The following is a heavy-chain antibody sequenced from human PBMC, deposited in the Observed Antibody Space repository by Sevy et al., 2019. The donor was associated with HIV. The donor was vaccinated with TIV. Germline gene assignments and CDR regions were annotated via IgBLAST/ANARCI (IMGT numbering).Heavy chain of an antibody. CDR3: AKDGARGTIFGVAYYFDY. CDR2: ISFDGNNK. CDR1: GFTFSTYV. V-gene: IGHV3-30-3*02. J-gene: IGHJ4*02. D-gene: IGHD3-3*01. Sequence: GGSLRLSCAASGFTFSTYVMHWVRQAPGKGLEWVGLISFDGNNKNYADSVKGRFFISRDNSKNTLYLHMNSLRAEDTAVYYCAKDGARGTIFGVAYYFDYWGQGTLVTVSS.